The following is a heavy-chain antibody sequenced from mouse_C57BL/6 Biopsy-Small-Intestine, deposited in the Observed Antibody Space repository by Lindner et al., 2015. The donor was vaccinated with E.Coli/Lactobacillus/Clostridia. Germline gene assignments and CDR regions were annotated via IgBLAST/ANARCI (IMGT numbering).Heavy chain of an antibody. CDR3: ARRGYAMDY. CDR1: GYAFSSSW. Sequence: VQLQESGPELVKPGASVKISCKTSGYAFSSSWMNWVKQRPGKGLEWIGRIYPGDGDTTYNGKFKGKATLTADKSSSTAYMQLSSLTSEDSAVFFCARRGYAMDYWGQGTSVTVSS. CDR2: IYPGDGDT. J-gene: IGHJ4*01. V-gene: IGHV1-82*01.